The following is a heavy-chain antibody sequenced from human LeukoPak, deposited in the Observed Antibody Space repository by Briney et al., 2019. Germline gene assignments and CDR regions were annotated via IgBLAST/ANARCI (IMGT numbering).Heavy chain of an antibody. J-gene: IGHJ3*02. Sequence: GASVKVSCKASGGTFSSYAISWVRQAPGQGLEWMGGIIPIFGTANYAQKFQGRATITADESTSTAYMELSSLRSEDTAVYYCARDQVGGCSGGSCYLNFVGAFDIWGQGTMVTVSS. CDR2: IIPIFGTA. CDR1: GGTFSSYA. D-gene: IGHD2-15*01. V-gene: IGHV1-69*13. CDR3: ARDQVGGCSGGSCYLNFVGAFDI.